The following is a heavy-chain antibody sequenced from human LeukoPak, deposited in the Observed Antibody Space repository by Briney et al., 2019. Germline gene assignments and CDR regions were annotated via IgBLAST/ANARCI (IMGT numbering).Heavy chain of an antibody. Sequence: GGSLRLSCAASGFTFSSYAMSWVRQAPGKGLEWVSAISGSGGSTYYADSVKGRFTISRDNSKNTLYLQMNSLRAEDTAVYYCAKIVGATPSYCYMDVWGKGTTVTVSS. CDR1: GFTFSSYA. J-gene: IGHJ6*03. CDR2: ISGSGGST. D-gene: IGHD1-26*01. V-gene: IGHV3-23*01. CDR3: AKIVGATPSYCYMDV.